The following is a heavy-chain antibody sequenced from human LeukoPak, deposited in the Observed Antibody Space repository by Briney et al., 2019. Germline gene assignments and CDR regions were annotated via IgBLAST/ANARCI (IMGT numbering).Heavy chain of an antibody. CDR3: ARGGQPPG. V-gene: IGHV1-2*06. CDR1: GGTFSSYA. D-gene: IGHD5-12*01. Sequence: ASVKVSCKASGGTFSSYAISWVRQAPGQGLEWMGRINPNSGGTNFAQKFQGRVSMTRDTSISTAYMELSRLRSDDTAVYYCARGGQPPGWGQGTLVTVSS. CDR2: INPNSGGT. J-gene: IGHJ4*02.